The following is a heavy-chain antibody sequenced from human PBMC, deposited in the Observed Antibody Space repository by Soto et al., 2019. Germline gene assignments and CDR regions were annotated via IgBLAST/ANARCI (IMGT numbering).Heavy chain of an antibody. CDR3: ARHGVGSGWTEGVDY. CDR1: GGSISSSSYY. Sequence: QLQLQESGPGLVKPSETLSLTCTVSGGSISSSSYYWGWIRQPPGKGLEWIGSIYYSGSTYYNPSLKSRVTISVDTSKNQFSLKLSSVTAADTAVYYCARHGVGSGWTEGVDYWGQGTLVTVSS. V-gene: IGHV4-39*01. J-gene: IGHJ4*02. D-gene: IGHD6-19*01. CDR2: IYYSGST.